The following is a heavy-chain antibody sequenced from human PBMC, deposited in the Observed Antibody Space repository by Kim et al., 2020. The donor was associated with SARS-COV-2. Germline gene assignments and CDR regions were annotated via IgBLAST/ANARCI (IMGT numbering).Heavy chain of an antibody. CDR1: GYSFTSYY. V-gene: IGHV1-46*01. CDR3: AREPESMDV. D-gene: IGHD2-2*01. Sequence: ASVKVSCKASGYSFTSYYIHWVRQAPGQGLEWMGLIRPSDAATTYAQKFQGRVTMTRDTSTSKVYMDLSSLISEDTAVYYCAREPESMDVWGQGTTGTVS. CDR2: IRPSDAAT. J-gene: IGHJ6*02.